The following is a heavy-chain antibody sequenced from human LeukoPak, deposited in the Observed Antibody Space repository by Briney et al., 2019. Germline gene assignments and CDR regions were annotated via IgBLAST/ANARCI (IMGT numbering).Heavy chain of an antibody. V-gene: IGHV3-30*02. CDR1: GFTFSSYG. Sequence: PGGSLRLSCAASGFTFSSYGMHWVRQAPGKGLEWVAFIRYDGSNKYYADSVKGRFTISRDNSKNTLYLQMNSLRAEDTAVYYCAKDIMYYDILTGYYKRWGFDYRGQGTLVTVSS. CDR3: AKDIMYYDILTGYYKRWGFDY. CDR2: IRYDGSNK. J-gene: IGHJ4*02. D-gene: IGHD3-9*01.